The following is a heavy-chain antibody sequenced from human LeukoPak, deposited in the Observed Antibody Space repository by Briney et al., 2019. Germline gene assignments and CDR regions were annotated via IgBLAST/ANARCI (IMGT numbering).Heavy chain of an antibody. V-gene: IGHV1-18*01. CDR3: ARGAPSYYDFWSGYGPLFGY. CDR1: GGTFSSYA. CDR2: ISAYNGNT. Sequence: ASVKVSCKASGGTFSSYAISWVRQAPGQGLEWMGWISAYNGNTNYAQKLQGRVTMTTDTSTSTAYMELRSLRSDDTAVYYCARGAPSYYDFWSGYGPLFGYWGQGTLDTVSS. D-gene: IGHD3-3*01. J-gene: IGHJ4*02.